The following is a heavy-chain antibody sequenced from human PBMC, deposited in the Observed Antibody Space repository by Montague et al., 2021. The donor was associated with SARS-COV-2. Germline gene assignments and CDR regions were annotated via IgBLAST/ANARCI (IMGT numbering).Heavy chain of an antibody. J-gene: IGHJ5*02. CDR1: GDSTSCPNCY. CDR2: IYNSGTT. V-gene: IGHV4-39*01. Sequence: SETLSLTCTVSGDSTSCPNCYWGWIRQPPGKGLNWIGTIYNSGTTSYNPSLKSRLTTSIDTSKNQFSLKLSSVTAADTAVYYCARHRNYGDHSLDNWFHPWGQGTLVTVSS. CDR3: ARHRNYGDHSLDNWFHP. D-gene: IGHD4-17*01.